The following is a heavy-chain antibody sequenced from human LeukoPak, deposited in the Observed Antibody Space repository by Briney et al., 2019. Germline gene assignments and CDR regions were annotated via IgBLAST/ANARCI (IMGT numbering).Heavy chain of an antibody. D-gene: IGHD3-16*02. CDR1: GYTFTGYY. CDR2: INPNSGGT. Sequence: ASVKVSCKAPGYTFTGYYMHWVRQAPGQGLEWMGWINPNSGGTNYAQKFQGRVTMTRDTSISTAYMELSRLRSDDTAVYYCARSSGGDRSAFDIWGQGTMVTVSS. J-gene: IGHJ3*02. V-gene: IGHV1-2*02. CDR3: ARSSGGDRSAFDI.